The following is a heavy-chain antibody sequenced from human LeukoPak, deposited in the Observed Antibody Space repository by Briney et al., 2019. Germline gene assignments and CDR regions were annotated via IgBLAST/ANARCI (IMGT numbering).Heavy chain of an antibody. CDR1: GGSISSGGYY. CDR3: ARARFGVVTRSYYFDY. Sequence: SETLSLTCTVSGGSISSGGYYWSWIRQHPGKGLEGIGYIYYSGSTNYNPSLKSRVTISVDTSKNQFSLKLSSVTAADTAVYYCARARFGVVTRSYYFDYWGQGTLVTVSS. D-gene: IGHD3-3*01. J-gene: IGHJ4*02. V-gene: IGHV4-61*08. CDR2: IYYSGST.